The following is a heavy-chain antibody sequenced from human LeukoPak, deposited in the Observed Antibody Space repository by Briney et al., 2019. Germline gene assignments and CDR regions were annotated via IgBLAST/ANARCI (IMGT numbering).Heavy chain of an antibody. Sequence: PSETLSLTCTVSRGSIISYYWSWIRQSAGKGLEWIGYVFHTGSTNYNPSLRSRVTMSVDTSRSQFSLEVRSVTAADTGVYFCARGNIAVTGPGVFYYYGMDVWGQGTTVTVSS. CDR3: ARGNIAVTGPGVFYYYGMDV. J-gene: IGHJ6*02. D-gene: IGHD6-19*01. CDR2: VFHTGST. V-gene: IGHV4-59*01. CDR1: RGSIISYY.